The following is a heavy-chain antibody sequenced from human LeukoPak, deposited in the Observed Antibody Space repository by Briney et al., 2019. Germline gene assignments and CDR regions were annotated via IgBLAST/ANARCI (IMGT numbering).Heavy chain of an antibody. CDR3: ARGGTPTGIAAADNWFDP. D-gene: IGHD6-13*01. CDR1: GGSISSYY. Sequence: SETLSLTCTVSGGSISSYYWGWIRQPPGKGLEWIGEINHSGSTNYNPSLKSRVTISVDTSKNQFSLKLSSVTAADTAVYYCARGGTPTGIAAADNWFDPWGQGTLVTVSS. V-gene: IGHV4-34*01. CDR2: INHSGST. J-gene: IGHJ5*02.